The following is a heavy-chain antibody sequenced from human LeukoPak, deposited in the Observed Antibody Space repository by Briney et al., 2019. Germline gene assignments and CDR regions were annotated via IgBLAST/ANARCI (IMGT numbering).Heavy chain of an antibody. V-gene: IGHV3-23*01. J-gene: IGHJ4*02. CDR3: AKDRGTLRGVTWDY. D-gene: IGHD3-10*01. CDR1: GFTFSSYA. CDR2: ISYIGATT. Sequence: PGGSLRLSCATSGFTFSSYAMTWVRQAPGKGLEWVATISYIGATTYYAGSVKGRFTISRDYSKNTLFLQMNSLRVEDTAVYYCAKDRGTLRGVTWDYWGQGTLTTVSS.